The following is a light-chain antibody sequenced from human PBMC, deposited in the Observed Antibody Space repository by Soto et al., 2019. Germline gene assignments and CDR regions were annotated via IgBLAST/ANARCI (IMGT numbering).Light chain of an antibody. CDR2: SDN. Sequence: QSVVTQPPSASGTPGQRVSISCSGSRSNIGSNAVSWYQQLPGTAPKLLVYSDNQRPSGVPDRFSGSKSGTSASLAISGLQSEDEADYYCAAWDDILNGLLFGGGTKVTVL. V-gene: IGLV1-44*01. J-gene: IGLJ2*01. CDR1: RSNIGSNA. CDR3: AAWDDILNGLL.